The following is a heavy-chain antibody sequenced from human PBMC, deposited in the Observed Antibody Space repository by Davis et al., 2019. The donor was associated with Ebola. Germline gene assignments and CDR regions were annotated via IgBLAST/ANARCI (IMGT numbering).Heavy chain of an antibody. Sequence: AASVKVSCKASGYTFTDYPMHWVRQAPGQGLEWMGWISPGNDNTKYSQKFQDRVTITTDTSASTAYMGLSGLRSEDTAVYYCARVGWASSYLFDHWGQGTLVTVSS. CDR3: ARVGWASSYLFDH. D-gene: IGHD6-13*01. J-gene: IGHJ4*02. CDR2: ISPGNDNT. CDR1: GYTFTDYP. V-gene: IGHV1-3*01.